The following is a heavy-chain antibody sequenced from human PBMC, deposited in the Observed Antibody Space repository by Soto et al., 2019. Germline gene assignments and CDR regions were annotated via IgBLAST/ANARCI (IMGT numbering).Heavy chain of an antibody. CDR3: ARVGPDYDILTGPFDY. Sequence: PSETLSLTCTVSGGSISSYYWSWIRQPPGKGLEWIGYIYYSGSTNYNPSLKSRVTISVDTSKNQFSLKLSSVTAADTAVYYCARVGPDYDILTGPFDYWGQGTLVTVSS. J-gene: IGHJ4*02. D-gene: IGHD3-9*01. CDR1: GGSISSYY. V-gene: IGHV4-59*01. CDR2: IYYSGST.